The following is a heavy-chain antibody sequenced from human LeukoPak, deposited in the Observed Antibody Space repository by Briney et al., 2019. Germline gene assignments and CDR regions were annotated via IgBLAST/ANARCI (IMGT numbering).Heavy chain of an antibody. CDR2: MKSRSDGGTT. D-gene: IGHD5-12*01. J-gene: IGHJ4*02. CDR1: GFTFSNAW. CDR3: STDLSGYDVRHFDY. V-gene: IGHV3-15*01. Sequence: GGSLRLSCAASGFTFSNAWMSWVRQAPGKGLEWVGRMKSRSDGGTTDYAAPVKGRFTISRDDSKNTLYLHLNSLKTEDTAVYYCSTDLSGYDVRHFDYWGQGTLVTVSS.